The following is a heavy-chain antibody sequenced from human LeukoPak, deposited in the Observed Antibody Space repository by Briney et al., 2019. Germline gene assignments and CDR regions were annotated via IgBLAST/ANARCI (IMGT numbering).Heavy chain of an antibody. J-gene: IGHJ4*02. Sequence: ASVKVSCKASGYTFTGYYMHWVRQAPGQGLEWMGWINPNSGGTNHAQKLQGRVTMTTDTSTSTAYMELRSLRSDDTAVYYCARDADLFYGSGSYYAPYYFDYWGQGTLVTVSS. D-gene: IGHD3-10*01. V-gene: IGHV1-2*02. CDR3: ARDADLFYGSGSYYAPYYFDY. CDR1: GYTFTGYY. CDR2: INPNSGGT.